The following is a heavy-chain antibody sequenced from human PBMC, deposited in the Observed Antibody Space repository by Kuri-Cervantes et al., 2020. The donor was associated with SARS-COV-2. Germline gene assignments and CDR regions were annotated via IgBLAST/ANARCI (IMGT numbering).Heavy chain of an antibody. J-gene: IGHJ4*02. V-gene: IGHV3-7*01. CDR1: GFAFSNAW. Sequence: GGSLRLSCAASGFAFSNAWMSWVRQAPGKGLECVANIKQDGSEKYYVDSVKGRFTVSRDNAKNSLYLQMNSLRAEDTAVYYCARTGEPYDILTGYYIAYYFDYWGQGTLVTVSS. CDR2: IKQDGSEK. D-gene: IGHD3-9*01. CDR3: ARTGEPYDILTGYYIAYYFDY.